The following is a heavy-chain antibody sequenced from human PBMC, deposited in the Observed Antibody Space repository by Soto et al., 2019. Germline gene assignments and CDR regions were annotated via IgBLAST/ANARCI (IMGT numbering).Heavy chain of an antibody. CDR3: ARAPPNNWNPRWFDP. J-gene: IGHJ5*02. D-gene: IGHD1-20*01. CDR2: ISSSSSYI. V-gene: IGHV3-21*01. CDR1: GFTFSSYS. Sequence: EVQLVESGGGLVKPGGSLRLSCAASGFTFSSYSMNWVRQAPGKGLEWVSSISSSSSYIYYADSVKGRFTISRDNAKNSLYLQMNSLRAEDTAVYYCARAPPNNWNPRWFDPWGQGTLVTVSS.